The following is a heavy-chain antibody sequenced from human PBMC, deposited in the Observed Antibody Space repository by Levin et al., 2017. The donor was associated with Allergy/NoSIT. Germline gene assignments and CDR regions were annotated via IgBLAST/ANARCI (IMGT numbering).Heavy chain of an antibody. D-gene: IGHD3-22*01. J-gene: IGHJ3*02. CDR3: ARSASGYYDSSGYRPPGAFDI. V-gene: IGHV1-8*01. Sequence: RGESLKISCKASGYTFSTYDINWVRQATGQGLEWMGWMNPNSGNTGYALKFQGRVTMTRDTSISTAYMELSSLKSEDTAVYYCARSASGYYDSSGYRPPGAFDIWGQGTMVTVSS. CDR2: MNPNSGNT. CDR1: GYTFSTYD.